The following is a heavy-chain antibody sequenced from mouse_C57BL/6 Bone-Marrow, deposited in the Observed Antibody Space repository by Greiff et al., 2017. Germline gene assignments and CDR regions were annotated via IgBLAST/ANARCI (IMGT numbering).Heavy chain of an antibody. V-gene: IGHV1-66*01. CDR2: IYPGSGNT. CDR1: GYSFTSYY. CDR3: ARQEGYYGSSSYWYFDV. D-gene: IGHD1-1*01. J-gene: IGHJ1*03. Sequence: QVQLQQSGPELVKPGASVKISCKASGYSFTSYYIHWVKQRPGQGLEWIGWIYPGSGNTTYNAQFKGNATLTADTSSSTAYMQLSSLTYEDSAVYYCARQEGYYGSSSYWYFDVWGTGTTVTVAS.